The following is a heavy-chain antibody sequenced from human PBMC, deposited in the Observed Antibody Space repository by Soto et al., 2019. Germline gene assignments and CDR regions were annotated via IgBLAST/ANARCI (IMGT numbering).Heavy chain of an antibody. CDR2: ISYDGSNK. J-gene: IGHJ1*01. V-gene: IGHV3-30-3*01. D-gene: IGHD3-22*01. CDR1: GFTFSSYA. CDR3: ASPYYDSSALQH. Sequence: QVQLVESGGGVAQPGRSLRLSCAASGFTFSSYAMHWVRQAPGKGLEWVAVISYDGSNKYYADSVKGRFTISRDNSKNTLYLQMNSLRAEDTAVYYCASPYYDSSALQHWGQGTLVTVSS.